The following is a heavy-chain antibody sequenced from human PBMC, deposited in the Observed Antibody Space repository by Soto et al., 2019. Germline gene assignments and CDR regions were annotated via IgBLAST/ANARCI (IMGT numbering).Heavy chain of an antibody. CDR3: ARERMVVAATQYYYYYGMDV. Sequence: ASFKISFKAYVYPFTGYNMHGVRQSPGQWLDLMGWINPNSGGTNYAQKFQGWVTMTRDTSISTAYMELSRLRSDDTAVYYCARERMVVAATQYYYYYGMDVWGQGTTVTVSS. CDR2: INPNSGGT. CDR1: VYPFTGYN. D-gene: IGHD2-15*01. J-gene: IGHJ6*02. V-gene: IGHV1-2*04.